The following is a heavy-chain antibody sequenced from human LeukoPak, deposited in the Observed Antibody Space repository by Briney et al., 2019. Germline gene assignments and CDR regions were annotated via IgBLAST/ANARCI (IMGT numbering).Heavy chain of an antibody. CDR2: ISYDGSNK. CDR1: GFTFSSYA. CDR3: ARGDRNYDFWSGETLDY. Sequence: GGSLRLSCAASGFTFSSYAMHWVRQAPGKGLEWVAVISYDGSNKYYADSVKGRFTISRDNSKNTLYLQMNSLRAEDTAVYYCARGDRNYDFWSGETLDYWGQGTLVTVSS. J-gene: IGHJ4*02. V-gene: IGHV3-30-3*01. D-gene: IGHD3-3*01.